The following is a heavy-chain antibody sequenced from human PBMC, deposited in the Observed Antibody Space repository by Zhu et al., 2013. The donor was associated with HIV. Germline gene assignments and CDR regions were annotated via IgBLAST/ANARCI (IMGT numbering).Heavy chain of an antibody. CDR1: GYTFTDYF. J-gene: IGHJ4*02. CDR3: AGPLNDFWSGLGY. CDR2: INPNSGGT. V-gene: IGHV1-2*02. D-gene: IGHD3-3*01. Sequence: QVQLVHSGTEVKRPGASVKVSCMASGYTFTDYFLHWVRQTPEQGLEWMGWINPNSGGTNYPQKFHGRVTMTRDTSISTAYLEVSRLRSDDTAVYYCAGPLNDFWSGLGYWGQGTLVTVSS.